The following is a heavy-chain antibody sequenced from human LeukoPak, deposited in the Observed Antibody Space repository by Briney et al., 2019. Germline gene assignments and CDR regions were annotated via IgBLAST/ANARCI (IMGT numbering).Heavy chain of an antibody. V-gene: IGHV3-23*01. Sequence: GGSLRLSCAASGFTFSSYAMSWVRQAPGKGLEWVSAISGSGGSTYYADSVKGRFTISRDNSKNTLYLQMNGLRAEDTAVYYCAKDSPPDIAVAGPYYFDYWGQGTLVTVSS. CDR2: ISGSGGST. CDR3: AKDSPPDIAVAGPYYFDY. CDR1: GFTFSSYA. D-gene: IGHD6-19*01. J-gene: IGHJ4*02.